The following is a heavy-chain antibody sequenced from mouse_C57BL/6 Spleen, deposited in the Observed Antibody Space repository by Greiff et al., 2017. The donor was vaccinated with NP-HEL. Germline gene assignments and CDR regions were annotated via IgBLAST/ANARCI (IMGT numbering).Heavy chain of an antibody. D-gene: IGHD2-3*01. Sequence: QVQLKESGPELVKPGASVKISCKASGYAFSSSWMHWVKQRPGKGLEWIGRIYPGDGDTNYNGKFKGKATLTADKSSSTAYMQLSSLTSEDSAVYFCARADGYYAMDYWGQGTSVTVSS. V-gene: IGHV1-82*01. J-gene: IGHJ4*01. CDR3: ARADGYYAMDY. CDR2: IYPGDGDT. CDR1: GYAFSSSW.